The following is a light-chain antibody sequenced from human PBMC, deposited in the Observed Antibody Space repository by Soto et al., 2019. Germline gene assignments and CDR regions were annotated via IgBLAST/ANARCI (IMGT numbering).Light chain of an antibody. V-gene: IGKV3-15*01. J-gene: IGKJ4*01. CDR3: QHYNNWPHT. Sequence: EIVMTQSPATLSVSPGERATLSCRASQSVNSNLAWFQQKPGQAPRLLIYGASTRATGIPARFSGRGSGREFTLTISSLQSEDFAVYYCQHYNNWPHTFGGGTKVEIK. CDR2: GAS. CDR1: QSVNSN.